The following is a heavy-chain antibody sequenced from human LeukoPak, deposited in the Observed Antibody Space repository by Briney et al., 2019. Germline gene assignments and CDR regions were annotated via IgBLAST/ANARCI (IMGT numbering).Heavy chain of an antibody. CDR3: ASDSGSFLNFDY. CDR1: GGTFSSYA. CDR2: IIPIFGTA. J-gene: IGHJ4*02. V-gene: IGHV1-69*13. Sequence: SVKVSCKASGGTFSSYAISWVRQAPGQGLEWMGGIIPIFGTANYAQKFQGRVTITADESTSTAYMELRSLRSDDTAVYYCASDSGSFLNFDYWGQGTLVTVSS. D-gene: IGHD1-26*01.